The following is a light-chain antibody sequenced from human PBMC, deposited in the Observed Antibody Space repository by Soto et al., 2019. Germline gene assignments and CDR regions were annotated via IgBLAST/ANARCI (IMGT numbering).Light chain of an antibody. CDR2: EVS. V-gene: IGLV2-14*01. CDR3: SSYTSSSTLLYV. J-gene: IGLJ1*01. CDR1: SSDVGGYNY. Sequence: LTQPASVSGSPGQSITISCTGTSSDVGGYNYVSWYQQHPGKAPKLMIYEVSNRPSGVSNRFSGSKSGNTASLTISGLQAEDEADYYCSSYTSSSTLLYVFGTGTKVAVL.